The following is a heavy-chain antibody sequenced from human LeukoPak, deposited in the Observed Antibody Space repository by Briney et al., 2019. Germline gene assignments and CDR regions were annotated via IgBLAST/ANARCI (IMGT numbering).Heavy chain of an antibody. CDR3: AKEMLGTRWITYDS. CDR2: INPNSGGT. CDR1: GYTFTGYY. J-gene: IGHJ4*02. Sequence: ASVKVSCKASGYTFTGYYMHWVRQAPGQGLEWMGWINPNSGGTNYAQKFQGRVTMTRDTSISTAYMELSSLRTDDTALYYCAKEMLGTRWITYDSWGQGTLVTVSS. V-gene: IGHV1-2*02. D-gene: IGHD5-12*01.